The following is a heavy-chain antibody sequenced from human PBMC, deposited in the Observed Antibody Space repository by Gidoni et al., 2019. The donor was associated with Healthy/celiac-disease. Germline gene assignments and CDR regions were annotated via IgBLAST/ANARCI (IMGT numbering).Heavy chain of an antibody. CDR3: AKYFHTGYSSSWYSGYFDY. CDR2: ISWDVGST. V-gene: IGHV3-43*01. D-gene: IGHD6-13*01. J-gene: IGHJ4*02. Sequence: EVQLVESGGVVVHPGGSLRLSCAASGFTFDHYTMHWVRQATGKGLEWVSCISWDVGSTYYSDSVKGRFTISRDNSKNSLYLQMNSLRTEDTALYDCAKYFHTGYSSSWYSGYFDYWGQGTLVTVSS. CDR1: GFTFDHYT.